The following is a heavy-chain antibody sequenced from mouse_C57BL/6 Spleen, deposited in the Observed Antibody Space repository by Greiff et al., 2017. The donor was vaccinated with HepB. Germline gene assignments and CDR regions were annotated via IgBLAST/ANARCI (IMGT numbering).Heavy chain of an antibody. Sequence: QVQLKESGAELVRPGASVKLSCKASGYTFTDYYINWVKQRPGQGLEWIARIYPGSGNTYYNEKFKGKATLTAEKSSSTAYMQLSSLTSEDSAVYFCARERVVVANEVGYFDYWGQGTTLTVSS. CDR3: ARERVVVANEVGYFDY. CDR1: GYTFTDYY. CDR2: IYPGSGNT. D-gene: IGHD1-1*01. J-gene: IGHJ2*01. V-gene: IGHV1-76*01.